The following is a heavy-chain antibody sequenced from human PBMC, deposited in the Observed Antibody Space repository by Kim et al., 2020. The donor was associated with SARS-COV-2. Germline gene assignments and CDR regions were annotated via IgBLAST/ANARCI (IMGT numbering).Heavy chain of an antibody. V-gene: IGHV1-69*01. CDR3: ARSTYDFWSGSFDY. J-gene: IGHJ4*02. D-gene: IGHD3-3*01. Sequence: QKCQGRVTITADGSTSTAYMELSSLRSEDTAVYYCARSTYDFWSGSFDYWGQGALVTVSS.